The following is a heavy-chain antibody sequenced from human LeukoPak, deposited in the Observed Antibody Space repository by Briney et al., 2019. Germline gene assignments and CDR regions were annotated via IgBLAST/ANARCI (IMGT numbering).Heavy chain of an antibody. CDR1: GYSISSGYY. CDR3: AGNSVLHYYFDY. CDR2: IYYSGST. V-gene: IGHV4-38-2*02. D-gene: IGHD4-23*01. J-gene: IGHJ4*02. Sequence: SETLSLTCTVSGYSISSGYYWGWTRQPPGKGLEWIGSIYYSGSTYYNPSLKSRVTISVDTSKNQFSLKLSSVTAADTAVYYCAGNSVLHYYFDYWGQGTLVTVSS.